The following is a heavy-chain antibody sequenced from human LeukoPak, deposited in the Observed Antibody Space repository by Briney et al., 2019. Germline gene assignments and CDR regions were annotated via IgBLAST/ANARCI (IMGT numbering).Heavy chain of an antibody. J-gene: IGHJ5*02. CDR1: GGSISSYY. CDR2: IYYSGST. CDR3: ARAPNWGTNWFDP. D-gene: IGHD7-27*01. Sequence: SETLSLTCTVSGGSISSYYWSWIRQPPGKGLEWIGYIYYSGSTNYNPSLKSRVTISVDTSKNQFSLKLSSVTAADTAVYYCARAPNWGTNWFDPWGQGTLVTVSS. V-gene: IGHV4-59*01.